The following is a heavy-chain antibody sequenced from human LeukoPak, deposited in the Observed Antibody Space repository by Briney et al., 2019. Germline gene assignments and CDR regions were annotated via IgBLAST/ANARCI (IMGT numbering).Heavy chain of an antibody. J-gene: IGHJ5*02. CDR3: ARCDFWCGYNNWFDP. CDR1: GFTFSSYW. CDR2: IKQDGSEK. D-gene: IGHD3-3*01. Sequence: GGSLRLSCAASGFTFSSYWMSWVRQAPGKGLEWVANIKQDGSEKYYVDSVKGRFTISRDNAKNSLYLQMNSLRAEDTAVYYCARCDFWCGYNNWFDPWGQGTLVTVSS. V-gene: IGHV3-7*01.